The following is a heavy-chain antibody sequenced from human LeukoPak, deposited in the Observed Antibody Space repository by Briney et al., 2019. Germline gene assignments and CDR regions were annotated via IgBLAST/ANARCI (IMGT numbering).Heavy chain of an antibody. D-gene: IGHD5-24*01. CDR3: ACRIDGYLSY. V-gene: IGHV4-30-4*07. Sequence: SQTLSLTCAVSGGSISSGGYSWSWIRQPPGKGLEWIGYIYYSGSTYYNPSLKSRVTISVDTSKNQFSLKLSSVTAADTAVYYCACRIDGYLSYWGEGTLVTVSS. CDR2: IYYSGST. CDR1: GGSISSGGYS. J-gene: IGHJ4*02.